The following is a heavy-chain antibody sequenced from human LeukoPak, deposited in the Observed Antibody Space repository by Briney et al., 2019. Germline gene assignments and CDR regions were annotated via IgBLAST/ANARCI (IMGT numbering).Heavy chain of an antibody. J-gene: IGHJ4*02. CDR1: GASISSTPSY. CDR3: ARRMPSSGYSYDF. CDR2: IYYTGTT. V-gene: IGHV4-39*01. Sequence: SETLSLTCTVSGASISSTPSYWGWIRQPPGKGLEWIGSIYYTGTTYYSPSLKSRVTISIDTSNNRFSLRLTSVTAADTALYYCARRMPSSGYSYDFWGPGTLVSVSS. D-gene: IGHD6-13*01.